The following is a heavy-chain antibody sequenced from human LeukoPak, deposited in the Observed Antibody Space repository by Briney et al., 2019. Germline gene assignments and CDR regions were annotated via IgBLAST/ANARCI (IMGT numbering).Heavy chain of an antibody. V-gene: IGHV4-34*01. J-gene: IGHJ5*02. CDR2: INHSGST. D-gene: IGHD1-7*01. CDR1: GGSFSGYY. Sequence: SETLSLTCAVYGGSFSGYYWSWIRQPPGKGLEWIGEINHSGSTNYNPSLKSRVTISVDTSKNQFSLKLSSVTAADTAVYYCAREGYNWNYETSMANWFDPWGQGTLVTVSS. CDR3: AREGYNWNYETSMANWFDP.